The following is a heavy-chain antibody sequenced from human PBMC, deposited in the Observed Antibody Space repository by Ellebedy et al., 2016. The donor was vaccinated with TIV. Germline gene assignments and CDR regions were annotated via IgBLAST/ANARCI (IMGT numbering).Heavy chain of an antibody. CDR1: GYSFTTNW. CDR2: IYPGDSDT. Sequence: GESLKISXEGSGYSFTTNWIGWVRQMPGKGLEWMGIIYPGDSDTRYSPSFQGQVTISADKSISTAYLQWSSLKASDTAIYYCARHLGSTPNWFDPWGQGTLVTVSS. J-gene: IGHJ5*02. CDR3: ARHLGSTPNWFDP. D-gene: IGHD2-2*01. V-gene: IGHV5-51*01.